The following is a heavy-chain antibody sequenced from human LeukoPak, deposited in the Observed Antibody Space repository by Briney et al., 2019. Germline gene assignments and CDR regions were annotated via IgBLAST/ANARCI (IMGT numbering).Heavy chain of an antibody. CDR3: ASYGSGSYYNLY. CDR1: GGTFSSYA. CDR2: IIPIFGTA. Sequence: GSSVKVSCKASGGTFSSYAISWVRQAPGQGLEWMGGIIPIFGTANYAQKFQGRVTITTDESTSTAYMELSSLRSEGTAVYYCASYGSGSYYNLYWGQGTLVTVSS. V-gene: IGHV1-69*05. D-gene: IGHD3-10*01. J-gene: IGHJ4*02.